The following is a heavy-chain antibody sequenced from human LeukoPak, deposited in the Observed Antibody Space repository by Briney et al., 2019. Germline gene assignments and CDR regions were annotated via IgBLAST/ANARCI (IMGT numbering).Heavy chain of an antibody. Sequence: GGSQKLSCAAYVFTLSNNWMSWNRRASGKGPEWVANKKEDASERYCGDSVMGRFTISRDNTKNSLYLQMNNLRAEDTAVYYCTRDKTELFGVVIGDYWCQGTLVTVSS. V-gene: IGHV3-7*01. D-gene: IGHD3-3*01. CDR1: VFTLSNNW. CDR3: TRDKTELFGVVIGDY. J-gene: IGHJ4*02. CDR2: KKEDASER.